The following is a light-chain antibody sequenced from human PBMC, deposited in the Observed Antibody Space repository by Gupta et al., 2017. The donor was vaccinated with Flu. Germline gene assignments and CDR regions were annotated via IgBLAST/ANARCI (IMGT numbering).Light chain of an antibody. Sequence: QSVLTQPPSVSAAPGQRVTIPCSGSSSNIGGHYVSWYQPVPGTAPKLLIYEDDKRPSGIPDRFSASKSVTTATLDITGLQTGDDADYYCGAVDLSRSAGGFGGGTKLTVL. V-gene: IGLV1-51*02. CDR3: GAVDLSRSAGG. J-gene: IGLJ3*02. CDR1: SSNIGGHY. CDR2: EDD.